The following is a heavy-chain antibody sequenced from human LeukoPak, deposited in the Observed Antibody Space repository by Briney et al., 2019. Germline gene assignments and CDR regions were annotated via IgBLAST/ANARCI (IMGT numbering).Heavy chain of an antibody. CDR2: IVVGSGNT. CDR1: GFTFTSSA. J-gene: IGHJ4*02. CDR3: AAGEREFNPFDY. Sequence: ASVKVSCKASGFTFTSSAMQWVRQARGQRLEWIGWIVVGSGNTNYAQKFQERVTITRDMSTSTAYMELSSLRSEDTAVYYCAAGEREFNPFDYWGQGTLVTVSS. D-gene: IGHD3-10*01. V-gene: IGHV1-58*02.